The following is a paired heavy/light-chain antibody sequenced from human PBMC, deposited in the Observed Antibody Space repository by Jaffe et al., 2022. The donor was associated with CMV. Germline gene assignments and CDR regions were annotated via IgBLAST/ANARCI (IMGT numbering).Light chain of an antibody. Sequence: DIQMTQSPSTLSASVGDRVTITCRASQSISSWLAWYQQKPGKAPKLLIYKASSLESGVPSRFSGSGSGTEFTLTISSLQPDDFATYYCQQYNSYPITFGQGTRLEIK. J-gene: IGKJ5*01. CDR2: KAS. V-gene: IGKV1-5*03. CDR1: QSISSW. CDR3: QQYNSYPIT.
Heavy chain of an antibody. CDR2: IYVGDSDT. V-gene: IGHV5-51*01. Sequence: EVQLVQSGAEVKKSGESLKISCKGSGYSFSTYWLGWVRQMPGKGLEWVGVIYVGDSDTRYSPSFQGHVTISADKSISTAYLQWSSLKASDTAMYWCARRGYTSRWEGFDYWGQGTLVTVSS. CDR3: ARRGYTSRWEGFDY. CDR1: GYSFSTYW. D-gene: IGHD2-2*01. J-gene: IGHJ4*02.